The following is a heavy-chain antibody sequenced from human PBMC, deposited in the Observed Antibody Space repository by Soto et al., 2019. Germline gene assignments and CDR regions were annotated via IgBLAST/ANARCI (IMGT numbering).Heavy chain of an antibody. V-gene: IGHV1-3*01. CDR2: INAGNGNT. D-gene: IGHD6-6*01. Sequence: EASVKGSCKASGYTFTSYAMHWVRQAPGQRLEWMGWINAGNGNTKYSQKFQGRVTITRDTSASTAYMELSSLRSEDTAVYYCARDRGFRQLVLGVWPTNYYYIGMDVWGQGTTVAVSS. CDR1: GYTFTSYA. CDR3: ARDRGFRQLVLGVWPTNYYYIGMDV. J-gene: IGHJ6*02.